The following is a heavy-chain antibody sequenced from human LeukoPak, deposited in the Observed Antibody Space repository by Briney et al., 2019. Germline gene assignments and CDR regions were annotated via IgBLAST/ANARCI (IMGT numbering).Heavy chain of an antibody. V-gene: IGHV4-61*02. D-gene: IGHD4-17*01. CDR2: IYTSGST. CDR1: GGSISSGSYY. CDR3: ARDYGDYEADAFDI. Sequence: PSETLSLTCTVSGGSISSGSYYWSWIRQPAGKGLEWIGRIYTSGSTNYNPSLKSRVTISVDTSKNQFSLKLSSVTAADTAVYYCARDYGDYEADAFDIWGQGTMVTVSS. J-gene: IGHJ3*02.